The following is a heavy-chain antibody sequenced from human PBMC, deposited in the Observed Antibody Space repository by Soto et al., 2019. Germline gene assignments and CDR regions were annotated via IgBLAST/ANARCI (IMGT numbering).Heavy chain of an antibody. D-gene: IGHD5-18*01. CDR3: AKDEGGYSYGLEDC. J-gene: IGHJ4*02. CDR1: GFTFSSYA. V-gene: IGHV3-23*01. Sequence: GSLRLSCAASGFTFSSYAMSWVRQAPGKGLEWGSALSGSGGSTYYADSVKRRFTISRDNFKNTLYLQMNRLRPEDTPVYYCAKDEGGYSYGLEDCCGQGTLVTVSS. CDR2: LSGSGGST.